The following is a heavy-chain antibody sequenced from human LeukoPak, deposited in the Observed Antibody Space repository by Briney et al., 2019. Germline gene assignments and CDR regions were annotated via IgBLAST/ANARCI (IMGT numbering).Heavy chain of an antibody. V-gene: IGHV4-39*07. CDR1: GGSISSSSYY. CDR2: IYYSGST. J-gene: IGHJ4*02. CDR3: ARDQGRFDY. Sequence: SETLSLTCTVSGGSISSSSYYWGWIRQPPGKGLEWIGSIYYSGSTYYNPSLKSRVTISVDTSKNQFSLKLSSVTAADTAVYYCARDQGRFDYWGQGTLVTVSS.